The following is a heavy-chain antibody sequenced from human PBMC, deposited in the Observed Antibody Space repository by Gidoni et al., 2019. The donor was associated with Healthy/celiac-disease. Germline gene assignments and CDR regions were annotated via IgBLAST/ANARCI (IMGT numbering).Heavy chain of an antibody. J-gene: IGHJ4*02. CDR2: IYYSGST. D-gene: IGHD2-2*01. Sequence: QLQLQESGPGLVKPSETLSLTCTVSGGSISSSSYYWGWLRQPPGKGLEWIGSIYYSGSTYYNPSLKSRVTISVDTSKNQFSLKLSSVTAADTAVYYCARLSGYCSSTSCYYRYYFDYWGQGTLVTVSS. V-gene: IGHV4-39*01. CDR3: ARLSGYCSSTSCYYRYYFDY. CDR1: GGSISSSSYY.